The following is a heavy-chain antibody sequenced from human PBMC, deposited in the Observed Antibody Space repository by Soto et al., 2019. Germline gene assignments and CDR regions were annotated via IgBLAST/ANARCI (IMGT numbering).Heavy chain of an antibody. CDR2: IRSNTYGGTT. CDR1: GFTFGDYA. V-gene: IGHV3-49*03. Sequence: GGSLKLSCTTSGFTFGDYAMSWFRQASGKGLEWVGYIRSNTYGGTTEHASSVKGRFTISRDDSKSVANLQMNSLETEDTDVYYCARRKYLDYWGQGT. J-gene: IGHJ4*02. CDR3: ARRKYLDY.